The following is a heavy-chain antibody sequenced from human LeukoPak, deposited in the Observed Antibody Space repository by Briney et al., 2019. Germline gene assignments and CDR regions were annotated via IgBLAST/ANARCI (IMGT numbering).Heavy chain of an antibody. Sequence: SETLSLTCAVYGGSFSGYYWSWIRQPPGKGLEWIGEINHSGSTNYNPSLKSRVTISVDTSKNQLSLKLSSVTAADTAVYYCASSLGSSWYFYYWGQGTLATVSS. J-gene: IGHJ4*02. V-gene: IGHV4-34*01. CDR1: GGSFSGYY. D-gene: IGHD6-13*01. CDR3: ASSLGSSWYFYY. CDR2: INHSGST.